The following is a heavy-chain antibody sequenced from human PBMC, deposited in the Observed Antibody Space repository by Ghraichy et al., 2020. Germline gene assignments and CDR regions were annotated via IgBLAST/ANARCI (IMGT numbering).Heavy chain of an antibody. CDR2: INHSGST. CDR1: GGSFSGYY. D-gene: IGHD3-9*01. Sequence: SQTLSLTCAVYGGSFSGYYWSWIRQPPGKGLEWIGEINHSGSTNYNPSLQSRVTISVDTSKNQFSLKLSSVTAADTAVYYCARLRYFDWLLQDYYYYGMDVWGQGTTVTVSS. CDR3: ARLRYFDWLLQDYYYYGMDV. J-gene: IGHJ6*02. V-gene: IGHV4-34*01.